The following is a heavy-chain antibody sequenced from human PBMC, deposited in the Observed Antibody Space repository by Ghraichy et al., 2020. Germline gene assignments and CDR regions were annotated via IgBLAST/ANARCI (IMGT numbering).Heavy chain of an antibody. CDR3: TRVSIMVARDY. CDR2: INQDGSEK. J-gene: IGHJ4*02. CDR1: GFTFSSSW. D-gene: IGHD2-8*01. Sequence: GESLNISCAASGFTFSSSWMNWVRQAPGKGLEWVANINQDGSEKYYVDSVKGRFTISRDNAKNSLYLQMNSLRAEDTAVYYCTRVSIMVARDYWGQGTLVTVSS. V-gene: IGHV3-7*01.